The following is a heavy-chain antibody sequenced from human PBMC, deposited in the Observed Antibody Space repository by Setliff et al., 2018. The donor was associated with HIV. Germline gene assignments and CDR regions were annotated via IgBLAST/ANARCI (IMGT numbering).Heavy chain of an antibody. CDR2: FAPEYDKT. V-gene: IGHV1-24*01. CDR3: VYCGGDCYTNWFDP. CDR1: GYTLTELS. J-gene: IGHJ5*02. D-gene: IGHD2-21*02. Sequence: GASVKVSCKVSGYTLTELSMHWVRQAPGKGLEWMGGFAPEYDKTFYAQKFQGRVTMSEDTSTDTAYMELTSLRSEDTAVYYCVYCGGDCYTNWFDPWGQGTLVTVSS.